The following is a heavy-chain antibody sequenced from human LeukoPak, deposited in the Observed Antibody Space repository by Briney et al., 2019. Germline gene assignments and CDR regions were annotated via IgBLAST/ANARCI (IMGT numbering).Heavy chain of an antibody. CDR2: IIPILGIA. J-gene: IGHJ4*02. CDR3: ARVTKRGYSYGYPDY. Sequence: SVKVSCKASGGTFSSYAISWVRQAPGQGLEWMGRIIPILGIANYAQKFQGRVTITADKSTSTAYMELSSLRSEDTAVYYCARVTKRGYSYGYPDYWGQGTLVTVSS. CDR1: GGTFSSYA. D-gene: IGHD5-18*01. V-gene: IGHV1-69*04.